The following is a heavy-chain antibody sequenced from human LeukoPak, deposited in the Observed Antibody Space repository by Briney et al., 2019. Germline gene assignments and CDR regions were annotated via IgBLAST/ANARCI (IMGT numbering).Heavy chain of an antibody. CDR1: GGSISSYY. V-gene: IGHV4-59*08. D-gene: IGHD3-22*01. J-gene: IGHJ4*02. CDR2: IYYSGGT. Sequence: KPSETLSLTCTVSGGSISSYYWSWIRQPPGKGLEWIGYIYYSGGTNYNPSLKSRVTISVDTSKNRFSLKLSSVTAADTAVYYCASRKFSGYSPFDYWGQGTLVTVSS. CDR3: ASRKFSGYSPFDY.